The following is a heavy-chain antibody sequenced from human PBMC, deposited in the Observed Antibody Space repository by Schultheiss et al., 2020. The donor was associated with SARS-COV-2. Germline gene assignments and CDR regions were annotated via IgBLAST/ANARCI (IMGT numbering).Heavy chain of an antibody. CDR1: GFTFSSYW. V-gene: IGHV3-7*03. J-gene: IGHJ5*02. Sequence: GGSLRLSCAASGFTFSSYWMSWVRQAPGKGLEWVANIKQDGSEKYYVDSVKGRFTISRDNSKNTLYLQMNSLRAEDTAVYYCAKDGYYDGLRWFDPWGQGTLVTVSS. CDR3: AKDGYYDGLRWFDP. CDR2: IKQDGSEK. D-gene: IGHD3-22*01.